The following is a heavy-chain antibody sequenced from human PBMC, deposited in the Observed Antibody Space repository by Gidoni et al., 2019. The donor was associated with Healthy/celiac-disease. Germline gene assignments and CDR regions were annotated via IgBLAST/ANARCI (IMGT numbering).Heavy chain of an antibody. D-gene: IGHD3-9*01. CDR3: ARDGASIKELDILTGYDHDAFDI. Sequence: QVQLQESGPGLVKPSQTLSLTCTVSGGSISSGDYYWSWIRQPPGKGLEWIGYIYYSGSTYYNPSLKSRVTISVDTSKNQFSLKLSSVTAADTAVYYCARDGASIKELDILTGYDHDAFDIWGQGTMVTVSS. J-gene: IGHJ3*02. V-gene: IGHV4-30-4*01. CDR2: IYYSGST. CDR1: GGSISSGDYY.